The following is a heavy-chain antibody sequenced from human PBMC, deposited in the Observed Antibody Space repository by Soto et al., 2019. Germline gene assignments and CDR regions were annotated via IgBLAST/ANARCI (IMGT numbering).Heavy chain of an antibody. Sequence: ASVKVSCKASGYSFSFYGINWVRQAPGQGLEWMGLINPSDGNTNFAQKFEVRVTMTRATSTSTVYMELSSLRSDDTAVYYCVRESGSWTNLDVWGQGTTVTVSS. D-gene: IGHD6-13*01. J-gene: IGHJ6*02. V-gene: IGHV1-18*01. CDR2: INPSDGNT. CDR1: GYSFSFYG. CDR3: VRESGSWTNLDV.